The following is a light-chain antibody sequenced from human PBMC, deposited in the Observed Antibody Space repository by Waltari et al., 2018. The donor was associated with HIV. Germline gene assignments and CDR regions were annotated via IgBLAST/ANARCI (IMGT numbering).Light chain of an antibody. CDR2: GRN. CDR1: SLRSYY. V-gene: IGLV3-19*01. Sequence: SSELTQDPSVSVALGQTVRITCQGDSLRSYYASWYKQKSGQAPVVVVFGRNYRPSGIPARFSGSSSGNTATLTITGAQADDEADYYCHSPDSSGSHVVFGGGTKVTVL. J-gene: IGLJ2*01. CDR3: HSPDSSGSHVV.